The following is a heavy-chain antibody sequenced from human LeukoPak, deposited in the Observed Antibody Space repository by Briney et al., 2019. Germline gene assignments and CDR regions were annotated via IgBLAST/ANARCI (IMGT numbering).Heavy chain of an antibody. CDR1: GFTFSSYG. Sequence: PGGSLRLSCAASGFTFSSYGMHWVRQAPGKGLEWVAVIWYDGSNKYYADSVKGRFTISRDNSKNTLYLQMNSLRAEDTAVYYCAKDLSGFTNDYYYYYGMDVWGQGTTVTVSS. J-gene: IGHJ6*02. CDR3: AKDLSGFTNDYYYYYGMDV. CDR2: IWYDGSNK. V-gene: IGHV3-33*06. D-gene: IGHD2-8*01.